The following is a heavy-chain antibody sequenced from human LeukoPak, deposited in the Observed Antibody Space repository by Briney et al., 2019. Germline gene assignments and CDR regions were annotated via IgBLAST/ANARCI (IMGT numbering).Heavy chain of an antibody. CDR2: MNTNSGNT. Sequence: ASVKVSCKASGYTFTSYDINWVRQATGQGLEWMGWMNTNSGNTDYAQKFQGRVTMTRNTSITTASMELSSLRPEDTAVYYCARSLYSSFDYWGQGTLVTVSS. CDR1: GYTFTSYD. D-gene: IGHD1-26*01. V-gene: IGHV1-8*01. J-gene: IGHJ4*02. CDR3: ARSLYSSFDY.